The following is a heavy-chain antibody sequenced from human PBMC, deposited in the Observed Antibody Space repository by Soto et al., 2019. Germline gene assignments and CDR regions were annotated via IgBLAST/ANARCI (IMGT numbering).Heavy chain of an antibody. CDR1: GYTFTSYG. J-gene: IGHJ4*02. V-gene: IGHV1-18*01. CDR3: ARGLIVVVVAATTYFDY. D-gene: IGHD2-15*01. CDR2: ISAYSGNT. Sequence: GASVKVSCKASGYTFTSYGISWVRQAPGQGREWMGWISAYSGNTNYAQKLQGRVTMTTDTSTSTAYMELRSLRSDDTAVYYCARGLIVVVVAATTYFDYGGQGNRVSV.